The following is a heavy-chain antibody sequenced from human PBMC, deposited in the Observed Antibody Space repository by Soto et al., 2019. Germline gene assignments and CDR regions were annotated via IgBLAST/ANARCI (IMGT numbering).Heavy chain of an antibody. CDR3: AKAQDSGYYIRTEFDY. V-gene: IGHV3-30*18. CDR2: ISYDGSNK. Sequence: QVQLVESGGGVVQPGTSLRLSCTAFGFTFSSYGMQWVRQAPGKGLEWVAVISYDGSNKYYADSVKGRFTISRDDSKNTLDLQMSSLRAEDTAVYYCAKAQDSGYYIRTEFDYWGQGTLVTVSS. J-gene: IGHJ4*02. CDR1: GFTFSSYG. D-gene: IGHD5-12*01.